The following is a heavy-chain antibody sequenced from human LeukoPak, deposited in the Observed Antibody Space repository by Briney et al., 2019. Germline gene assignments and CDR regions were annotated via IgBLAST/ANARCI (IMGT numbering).Heavy chain of an antibody. CDR2: IYSGGST. Sequence: GGSLRLSCAASGFTFSSYAMSWVRQAPGKGLEWVSVIYSGGSTYYADSVKGRFTISRDNSKNTLYLQMNSLRAEDTAVYYCARDGLDGYGGTFPDRDYWGQGTLVTVSS. J-gene: IGHJ4*02. V-gene: IGHV3-66*01. CDR3: ARDGLDGYGGTFPDRDY. D-gene: IGHD4-23*01. CDR1: GFTFSSYA.